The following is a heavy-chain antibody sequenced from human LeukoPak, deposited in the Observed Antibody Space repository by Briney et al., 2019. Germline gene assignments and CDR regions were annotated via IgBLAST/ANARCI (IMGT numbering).Heavy chain of an antibody. V-gene: IGHV1-8*01. CDR1: GYTFTSYD. J-gene: IGHJ3*02. D-gene: IGHD1-26*01. Sequence: GASVKVSCKASGYTFTSYDINWVRQATGQGLEWMGWMNPNSGNTGYAQKFQGRVTMTRNTSISTAYMEPSSLRSEDTAVYYCARFDRERGDAFDIWGQGTMVTVSS. CDR2: MNPNSGNT. CDR3: ARFDRERGDAFDI.